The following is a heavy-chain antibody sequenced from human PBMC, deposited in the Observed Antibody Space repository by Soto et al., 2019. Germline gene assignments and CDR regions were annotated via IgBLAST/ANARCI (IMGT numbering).Heavy chain of an antibody. D-gene: IGHD3-9*01. CDR1: GGSISRSNCY. J-gene: IGHJ6*02. CDR2: IYSSGST. CDR3: ARQTGTDGMGV. Sequence: SETLTLTCTVSGGSISRSNCYWGWIRQPPGKGLEWIGSIYSSGSTYYNPSLKSRVTISVDTSKNQFSLKVSSVTAADTAVYYCARQTGTDGMGVWGQGTTVTVSS. V-gene: IGHV4-39*01.